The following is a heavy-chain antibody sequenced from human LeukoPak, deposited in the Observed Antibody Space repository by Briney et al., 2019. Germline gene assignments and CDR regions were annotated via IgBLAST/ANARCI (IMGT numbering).Heavy chain of an antibody. Sequence: GGSLRLSCAASGFTFSSYGMHWVRQAPGKGLEWVAVISYDGSNKYYADSVKGRFTISRDNSKNTLYLQMNSLRAEDTAVYYCARGNYYGMDVWGQGTTVTVSS. J-gene: IGHJ6*02. CDR2: ISYDGSNK. CDR1: GFTFSSYG. CDR3: ARGNYYGMDV. V-gene: IGHV3-30*03.